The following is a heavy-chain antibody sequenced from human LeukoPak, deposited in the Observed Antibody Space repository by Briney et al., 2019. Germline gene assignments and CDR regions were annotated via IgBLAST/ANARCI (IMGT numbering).Heavy chain of an antibody. CDR2: ISGSGGST. CDR1: GITFSSYA. D-gene: IGHD3-22*01. CDR3: ASSSYYYDSSGSSDY. Sequence: GGSLRLSCAASGITFSSYAMSWVRQAPGKGLEWVSAISGSGGSTYYADSVKGRFTISRDNSKNTLYLQMNSLRAEDTAVYYCASSSYYYDSSGSSDYWGQGTLVTVSS. J-gene: IGHJ4*02. V-gene: IGHV3-23*01.